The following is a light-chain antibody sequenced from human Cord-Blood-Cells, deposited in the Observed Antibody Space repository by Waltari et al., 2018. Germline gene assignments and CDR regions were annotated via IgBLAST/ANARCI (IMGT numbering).Light chain of an antibody. CDR2: AAS. V-gene: IGKV1-39*01. CDR3: QQSYSTPYS. CDR1: QSISSY. Sequence: DIQMTQSPSSLSAPVGDRVTITCLASQSISSYINWYQQKPGKAPKLLIYAASRLQIGVPSRFSGSGSGTDFTLTISSLQPEDFATYYCQQSYSTPYSFGQGTKLEIK. J-gene: IGKJ2*03.